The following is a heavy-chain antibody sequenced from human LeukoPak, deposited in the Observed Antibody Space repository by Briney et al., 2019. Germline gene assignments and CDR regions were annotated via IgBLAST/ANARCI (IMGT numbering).Heavy chain of an antibody. Sequence: GGSLRLSCAASGFSFSNSNYMHWVRQGPGKGLEYVSSISSNGGDTYYADSVKGRFIISRDNSKNTLNLQMGSLRAEDMAVYYCARQYCSSTSCTTGAFDYWGQGTLVTVSS. CDR3: ARQYCSSTSCTTGAFDY. D-gene: IGHD2-2*01. J-gene: IGHJ4*02. CDR1: GFSFSNSNY. CDR2: ISSNGGDT. V-gene: IGHV3-64*02.